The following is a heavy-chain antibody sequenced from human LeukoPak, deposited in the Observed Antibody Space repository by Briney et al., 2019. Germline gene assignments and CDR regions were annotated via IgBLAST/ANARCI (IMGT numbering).Heavy chain of an antibody. CDR3: ARGVAAAGSRSRWFDP. Sequence: SETLSLTCAVYGGSFSGYYWSWTRQPPGKGLEWIGEINHSGSTNYNPSLKSRVTISVDTSKNQFSLKLSSVTAADTAVYYCARGVAAAGSRSRWFDPWGQGTLVTVSS. V-gene: IGHV4-34*01. CDR1: GGSFSGYY. J-gene: IGHJ5*02. D-gene: IGHD6-13*01. CDR2: INHSGST.